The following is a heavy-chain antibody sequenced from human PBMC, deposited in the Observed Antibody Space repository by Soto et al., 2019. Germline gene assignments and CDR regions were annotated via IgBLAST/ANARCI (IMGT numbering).Heavy chain of an antibody. CDR2: IIPNNGTA. D-gene: IGHD3-10*01. J-gene: IGHJ4*02. CDR1: SGTFSSYA. V-gene: IGHV1-69*13. Sequence: SVKVSCKASSGTFSSYAISWLLQAPRQELEWMGGIIPNNGTANYAQKLQGRVTITADESTSTAYLELSSLRSDDTAVYYCAGEYYFVSGRWFWGEGTVVSVSS. CDR3: AGEYYFVSGRWF.